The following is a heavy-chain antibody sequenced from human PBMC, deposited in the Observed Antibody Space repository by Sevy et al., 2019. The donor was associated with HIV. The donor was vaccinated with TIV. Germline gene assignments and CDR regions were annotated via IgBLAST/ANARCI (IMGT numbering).Heavy chain of an antibody. V-gene: IGHV3-23*01. Sequence: GGSLRLSCAASGFTFSSYVMSWVRQAPGKGLEWVSAISGSGGSTYYADSVKGRFTISRDNSKNTLYLQMNSLRAEDTAVYYCAKDRIVGEVRDAFDIWGQGTMVTVSS. D-gene: IGHD1-26*01. CDR3: AKDRIVGEVRDAFDI. CDR2: ISGSGGST. J-gene: IGHJ3*02. CDR1: GFTFSSYV.